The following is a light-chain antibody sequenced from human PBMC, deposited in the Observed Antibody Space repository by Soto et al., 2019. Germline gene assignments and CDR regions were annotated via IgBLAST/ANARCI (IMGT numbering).Light chain of an antibody. J-gene: IGKJ3*01. CDR1: QSVYSNY. Sequence: EIVLTQSPVTLSLSPGERATLSCGASQSVYSNYLAWYQQRPGLAPRLLIYDASNRATGIPDRFSGSGSGTDFTLTISRLEPEDFAMYYCKQYGGTPVTLGSGTKVDIK. CDR3: KQYGGTPVT. V-gene: IGKV3D-20*01. CDR2: DAS.